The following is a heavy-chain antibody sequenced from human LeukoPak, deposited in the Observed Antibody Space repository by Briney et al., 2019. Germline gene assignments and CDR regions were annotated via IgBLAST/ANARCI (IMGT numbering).Heavy chain of an antibody. CDR3: AKAAANAIRCFVGY. Sequence: GGSLRLSCSASGFTFSSYAMSWVRQAAGKGLEWVSAISGKGGSRYYEDSVKGRFTISRDNSKNTLYLQMNSLRAEDTAVYYCAKAAANAIRCFVGYWGRGTLVTVS. D-gene: IGHD2-8*01. CDR2: ISGKGGSR. V-gene: IGHV3-23*01. CDR1: GFTFSSYA. J-gene: IGHJ4*02.